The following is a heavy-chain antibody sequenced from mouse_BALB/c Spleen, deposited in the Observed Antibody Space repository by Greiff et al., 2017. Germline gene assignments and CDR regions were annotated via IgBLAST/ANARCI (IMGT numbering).Heavy chain of an antibody. CDR3: ARGEIYYDYDEAWFAY. J-gene: IGHJ3*01. D-gene: IGHD2-4*01. CDR2: IYPGDGDT. Sequence: VKLQQSGAELARPGASVKLSCKASGYTFTSYWMQWVKQRPGQGLEWIGAIYPGDGDTRYTQKFKGKATLTADKSSSTAYMQLSSLASEDSAVYYCARGEIYYDYDEAWFAYWGQGTLVTVSA. CDR1: GYTFTSYW. V-gene: IGHV1-87*01.